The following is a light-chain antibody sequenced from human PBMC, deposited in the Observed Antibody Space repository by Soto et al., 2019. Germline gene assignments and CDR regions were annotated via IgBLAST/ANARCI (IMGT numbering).Light chain of an antibody. CDR3: CSYAGSSTYVV. CDR2: EGS. Sequence: QSALTQPASVSGSPGQSITISCTGTNSDVGTYNLVSWYQQHPGKAPKLMIYEGSKRPSGVSNRFSGSKSGNTASLTISGLQAEDEADYYCCSYAGSSTYVVFGGGTQLTVL. J-gene: IGLJ2*01. CDR1: NSDVGTYNL. V-gene: IGLV2-23*01.